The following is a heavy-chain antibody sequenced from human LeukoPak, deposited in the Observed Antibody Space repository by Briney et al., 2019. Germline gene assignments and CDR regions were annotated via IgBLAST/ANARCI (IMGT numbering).Heavy chain of an antibody. J-gene: IGHJ2*01. Sequence: PGGSLRLSCAASGFTFNNYGMLWVRQAPGKGLEWVAVTSYDGSDKHHADPVKGRFTIARDNSKNTLYLQMNSLRTEDTAVYYCAKIAPGGGLVLGWYLVFGGRGTLARVS. D-gene: IGHD3-10*01. V-gene: IGHV3-30*18. CDR1: GFTFNNYG. CDR2: TSYDGSDK. CDR3: AKIAPGGGLVLGWYLVF.